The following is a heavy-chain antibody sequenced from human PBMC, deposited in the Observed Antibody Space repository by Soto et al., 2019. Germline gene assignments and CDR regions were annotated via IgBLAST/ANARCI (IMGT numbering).Heavy chain of an antibody. CDR1: GYSFTNYW. D-gene: IGHD6-13*01. CDR2: IDPSDSYT. V-gene: IGHV5-10-1*01. Sequence: GESLKISCKGSGYSFTNYWISWVRQMPGKGLEWMGRIDPSDSYTNYSPSFQGHVTISADKSISTAYLQWSSLKASDTAMYYCATPIAAAGSYYYYYGRDVWGQGTTVTVSS. J-gene: IGHJ6*02. CDR3: ATPIAAAGSYYYYYGRDV.